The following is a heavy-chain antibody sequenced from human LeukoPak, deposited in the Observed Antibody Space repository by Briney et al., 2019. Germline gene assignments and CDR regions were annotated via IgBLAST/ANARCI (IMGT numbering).Heavy chain of an antibody. J-gene: IGHJ4*02. CDR3: ARDSDSSAFDY. V-gene: IGHV1-8*03. D-gene: IGHD6-19*01. CDR1: GYTFISYN. CDR2: VNPRSGDA. Sequence: ASVRVSCKASGYTFISYNINWLRQATGQGLEWMGWVNPRSGDAGYLQKFQGRLTITRDSSIDTAYMDLSGLNSEDTAVYYCARDSDSSAFDYWGQGTLVTVSS.